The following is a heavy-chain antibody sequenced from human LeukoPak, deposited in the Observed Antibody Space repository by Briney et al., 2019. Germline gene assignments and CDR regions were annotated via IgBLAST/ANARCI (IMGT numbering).Heavy chain of an antibody. CDR1: GFTFSSYS. CDR2: ISSSSSYI. Sequence: GGSLSLSCAASGFTFSSYSMNWVRQAPGKGLEWVSSISSSSSYIYYADSVKGRFTISRDNAKNSLYLQMNSLRAEDTAVYYCARDQVAVPDAFDIWGQGTMVTVSS. J-gene: IGHJ3*02. CDR3: ARDQVAVPDAFDI. D-gene: IGHD3-10*01. V-gene: IGHV3-21*01.